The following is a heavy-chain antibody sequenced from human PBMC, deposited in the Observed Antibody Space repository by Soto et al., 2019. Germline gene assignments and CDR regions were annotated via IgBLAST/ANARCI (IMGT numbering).Heavy chain of an antibody. Sequence: GGSLRLSCAASGFTFSSYGMHWVRQAPGKGLEWVAVIWYDGSNKYYADSVKGRFTISRDNSKNTLYLQMNSLRAEDTAVYYCASLGVAVAGMDNWFDPWGQGTLVTVSS. CDR1: GFTFSSYG. J-gene: IGHJ5*02. V-gene: IGHV3-33*01. CDR3: ASLGVAVAGMDNWFDP. CDR2: IWYDGSNK. D-gene: IGHD6-19*01.